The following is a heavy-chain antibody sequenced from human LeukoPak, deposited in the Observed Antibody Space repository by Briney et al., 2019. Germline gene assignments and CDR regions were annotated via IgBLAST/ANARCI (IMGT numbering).Heavy chain of an antibody. CDR1: GGSISSGSYY. CDR2: IYTSGST. Sequence: SETLSLTCTVSGGSISSGSYYWSWIRQPAGKGLEWIGRIYTSGSTNYNPSLKSRVTISVDTSKNQFSLKLSSVTAADTAVYYCARTYYYYMDVWGKGTTVTISS. V-gene: IGHV4-61*02. CDR3: ARTYYYYMDV. J-gene: IGHJ6*03.